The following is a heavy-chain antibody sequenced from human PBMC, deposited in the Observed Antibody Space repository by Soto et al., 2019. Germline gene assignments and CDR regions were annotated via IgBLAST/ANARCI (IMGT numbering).Heavy chain of an antibody. J-gene: IGHJ4*02. CDR2: INPNSGGT. Sequence: ASVKVSCKASGYTFTGYYMHWVRQAPGQGLEWMGWINPNSGGTNYAQNFQGWVTMARDTSISTAYMELSRLRSDDTAVYYCARGGWDVDWYVSYLDYSGQGTLVPVSS. V-gene: IGHV1-2*04. CDR1: GYTFTGYY. CDR3: ARGGWDVDWYVSYLDY. D-gene: IGHD3-9*01.